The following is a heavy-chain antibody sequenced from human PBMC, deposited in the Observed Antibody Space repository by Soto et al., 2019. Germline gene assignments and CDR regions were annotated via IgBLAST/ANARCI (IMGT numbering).Heavy chain of an antibody. CDR1: GYTFTAYY. CDR3: ARGRHSNGFRPQEFDS. J-gene: IGHJ4*02. V-gene: IGHV1-2*04. Sequence: GASVKVSCKASGYTFTAYYMHWVRQAPGQGLEWMGWINPNSGATKSAQKFQGYVTMTRDTSITTAYMELNRLRSDDTAVYFCARGRHSNGFRPQEFDSWGQGTLVTVSS. D-gene: IGHD5-18*01. CDR2: INPNSGAT.